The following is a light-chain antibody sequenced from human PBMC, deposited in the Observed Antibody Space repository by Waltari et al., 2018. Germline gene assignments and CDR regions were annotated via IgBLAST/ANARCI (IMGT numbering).Light chain of an antibody. CDR3: QQYNNYTPKT. CDR1: QSLSNW. Sequence: IQVTQSPSTLSASVGARVTITCRATQSLSNWLAWYQQKPGKAPKLLIYKASTLESGVPSRFSGSGSGTEFTLTISSLQPDDFATYFCQQYNNYTPKTFGQGTKVDIK. J-gene: IGKJ1*01. CDR2: KAS. V-gene: IGKV1-5*01.